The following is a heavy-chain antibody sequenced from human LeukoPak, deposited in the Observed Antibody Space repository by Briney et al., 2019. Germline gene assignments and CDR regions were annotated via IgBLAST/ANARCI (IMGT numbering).Heavy chain of an antibody. J-gene: IGHJ5*02. V-gene: IGHV4-34*01. CDR2: INHSGST. CDR3: ARAGYCSSTSCYFRFDP. CDR1: GGSFSGYY. D-gene: IGHD2-2*01. Sequence: KASETLSLTCAVYGGSFSGYYWSWIRQPPGKGLEWIGDINHSGSTNYNPSLKSRVTISVDTSKNQFSLKLSSVTAADTAVYYCARAGYCSSTSCYFRFDPWGQGTLVTVSS.